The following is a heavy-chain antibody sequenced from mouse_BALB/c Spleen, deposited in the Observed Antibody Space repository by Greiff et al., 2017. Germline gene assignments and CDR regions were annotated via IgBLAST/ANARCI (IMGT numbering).Heavy chain of an antibody. CDR2: INPSNGGT. Sequence: QVQLQQSGAELVKPGASVKLSCKASGYTFTSYYMYWVKQRPGQGLEWIGGINPSNGGTNYNEKFKSKATLTVDKSSSTAYMQLSSLTSEDSAVYYCARRDDGYYPYYAMDYWGQGTSVTVSS. J-gene: IGHJ4*01. CDR1: GYTFTSYY. V-gene: IGHV1S81*02. D-gene: IGHD2-3*01. CDR3: ARRDDGYYPYYAMDY.